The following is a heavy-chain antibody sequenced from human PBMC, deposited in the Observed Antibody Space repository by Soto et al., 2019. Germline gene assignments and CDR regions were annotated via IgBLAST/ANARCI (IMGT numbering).Heavy chain of an antibody. J-gene: IGHJ4*02. CDR1: GFTFSSYS. Sequence: EVQLVESGGGLVQPGGSLRLSCAASGFTFSSYSMNWVRQAPGKGLEWVSYISSSSSTIYYADSVKGRFTISRDNAKNSLYLQMNSLRDEDTAVYYCARDTPGFYCSSTICPRFDYWGQGTLVTVSS. D-gene: IGHD2-2*01. CDR2: ISSSSSTI. V-gene: IGHV3-48*02. CDR3: ARDTPGFYCSSTICPRFDY.